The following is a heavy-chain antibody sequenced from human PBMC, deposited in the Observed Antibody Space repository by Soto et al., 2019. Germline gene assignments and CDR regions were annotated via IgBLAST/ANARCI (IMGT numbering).Heavy chain of an antibody. Sequence: QVQLVQSGAEVKKPGSSVKVSCKASGGTFSSYAISWVRQAPGQGLEWMGGIIPIYGTANYAQKFQGRVTITADESTSTAYMELSSLRSEDTAVYYGARDLPPNDYGDPAPHGMDVWGQGTTVTVSS. D-gene: IGHD4-17*01. CDR1: GGTFSSYA. J-gene: IGHJ6*02. CDR2: IIPIYGTA. V-gene: IGHV1-69*12. CDR3: ARDLPPNDYGDPAPHGMDV.